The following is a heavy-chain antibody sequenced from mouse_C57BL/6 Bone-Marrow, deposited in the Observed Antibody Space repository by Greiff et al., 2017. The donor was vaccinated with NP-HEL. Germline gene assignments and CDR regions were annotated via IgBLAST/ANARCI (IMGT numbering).Heavy chain of an antibody. CDR1: GFTFSDYY. CDR2: INYDGSST. J-gene: IGHJ1*03. V-gene: IGHV5-16*01. D-gene: IGHD1-1*01. Sequence: EVKLMESEGGLVQPGSSMKLSCTASGFTFSDYYMAWVRQVPEKGLEWVANINYDGSSTYYLDSLKSRFIISRDNAKNILYLQMSSLKSEDTATYYCARDITTVVATHWYFDVWGTGTTVTVSS. CDR3: ARDITTVVATHWYFDV.